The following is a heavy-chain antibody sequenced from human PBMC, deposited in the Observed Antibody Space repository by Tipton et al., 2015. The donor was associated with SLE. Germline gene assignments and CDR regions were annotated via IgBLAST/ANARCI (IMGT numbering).Heavy chain of an antibody. CDR2: IYYSGST. CDR1: GGSISSHY. V-gene: IGHV4-59*08. CDR3: ARANDSSDAFDI. Sequence: TLSLTCTVSGGSISSHYWSWIRQPPGKGLEWFGYIYYSGSTNYNPSLKSRVTISVDTSKNQFSLKLSSVTAADTAVYYCARANDSSDAFDIWGQGTMVTVSS. J-gene: IGHJ3*02. D-gene: IGHD3-22*01.